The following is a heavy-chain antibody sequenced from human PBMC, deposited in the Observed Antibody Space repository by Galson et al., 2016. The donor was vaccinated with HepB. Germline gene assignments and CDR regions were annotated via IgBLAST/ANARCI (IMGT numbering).Heavy chain of an antibody. Sequence: SLRLSCAASGFNFGDDAMSWFRQAPGRGLEWVGFIKAKRYGETTEFAASVKGRFTISEDDSKSITYLQMNSLKTEDTAVYYCARHLPRGSGWSFYFDSWGQGTLVTVSS. CDR2: IKAKRYGETT. V-gene: IGHV3-49*03. J-gene: IGHJ4*02. D-gene: IGHD6-19*01. CDR3: ARHLPRGSGWSFYFDS. CDR1: GFNFGDDA.